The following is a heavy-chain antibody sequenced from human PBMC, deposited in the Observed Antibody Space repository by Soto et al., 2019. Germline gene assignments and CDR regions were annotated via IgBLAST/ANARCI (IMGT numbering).Heavy chain of an antibody. V-gene: IGHV3-23*01. CDR1: GVGFSNYG. CDR2: ISASGDST. J-gene: IGHJ4*02. CDR3: ATDPRGPDY. Sequence: VHLLESGGGLVQPGGSLKLSCATSGVGFSNYGMSWVRQAPGKGLEWVSGISASGDSTYYADPVKGRFTISGDNSNRTVYLQMNSLRAEDTAIYYCATDPRGPDYWGQGPQVTVS.